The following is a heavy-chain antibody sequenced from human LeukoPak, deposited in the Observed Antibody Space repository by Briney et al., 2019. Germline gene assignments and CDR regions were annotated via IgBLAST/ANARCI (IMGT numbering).Heavy chain of an antibody. CDR2: IWYGGSNK. Sequence: GGSLRLSCAASGFTFSSYGMHWVRQAPGKGLEWVAVIWYGGSNKYYADSVKGRFTISRDNSKNTLYLQMNSLRAEDTAVYYCARAWGMAKGLDYWGQGTLVTVSS. D-gene: IGHD3-16*01. V-gene: IGHV3-33*01. CDR3: ARAWGMAKGLDY. J-gene: IGHJ4*02. CDR1: GFTFSSYG.